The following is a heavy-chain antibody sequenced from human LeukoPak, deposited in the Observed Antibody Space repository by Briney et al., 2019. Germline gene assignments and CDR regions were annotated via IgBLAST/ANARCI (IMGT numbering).Heavy chain of an antibody. Sequence: GGSLRLSCAASGFTFSSYAMSWVRQAPGKGLEWVSSISSSSSYIYYADSVKGRFTISRDNAKNSLYLQMNSLRAEDTAVYYCARDRTWRYYDSSGYYPDAFDIWGQGTMVTVSS. CDR1: GFTFSSYA. J-gene: IGHJ3*02. V-gene: IGHV3-21*01. CDR3: ARDRTWRYYDSSGYYPDAFDI. D-gene: IGHD3-22*01. CDR2: ISSSSSYI.